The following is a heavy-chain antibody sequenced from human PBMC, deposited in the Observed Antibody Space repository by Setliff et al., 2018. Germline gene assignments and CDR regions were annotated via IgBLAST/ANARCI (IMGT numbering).Heavy chain of an antibody. CDR1: GFMFYTFG. J-gene: IGHJ4*02. CDR3: ARSSAPSVVLAADFDF. V-gene: IGHV1-18*01. D-gene: IGHD3-3*01. CDR2: ISGYNGNT. Sequence: ASVKVSCKTSGFMFYTFGFSWVRHVPEQGFEWMGCISGYNGNTNYAQKFQDGVTVTMDTSTSTVYMELRSLRSDDTAVYYCARSSAPSVVLAADFDFWGLGTPGTVS.